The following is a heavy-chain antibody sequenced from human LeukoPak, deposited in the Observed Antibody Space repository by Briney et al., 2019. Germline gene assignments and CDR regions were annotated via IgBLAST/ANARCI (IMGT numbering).Heavy chain of an antibody. J-gene: IGHJ6*03. CDR3: ASSGDLGYYYYYMDV. V-gene: IGHV1-69*13. CDR1: GGTFSSYA. D-gene: IGHD7-27*01. Sequence: SVKVSCKASGGTFSSYAISWVRQAPGHGLEWMGGIIPICGTANYAQKFQGRVTITADESTSTAYMELSSLRSEDTAVYYCASSGDLGYYYYYMDVWGKGTTVTVSS. CDR2: IIPICGTA.